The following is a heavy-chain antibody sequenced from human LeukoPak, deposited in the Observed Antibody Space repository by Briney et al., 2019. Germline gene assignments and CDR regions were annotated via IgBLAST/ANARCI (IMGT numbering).Heavy chain of an antibody. D-gene: IGHD3-22*01. Sequence: SVKVSCKASGGTFSSYSISWVRQAPGQGLEWMGGIIPIFGTANYAQKFQGRVTITADESTSTAYMELSSLRSEDTAVYYCARAYYYDSSGYYVGFDYWGQGTLVTVSS. CDR2: IIPIFGTA. CDR1: GGTFSSYS. CDR3: ARAYYYDSSGYYVGFDY. V-gene: IGHV1-69*01. J-gene: IGHJ4*02.